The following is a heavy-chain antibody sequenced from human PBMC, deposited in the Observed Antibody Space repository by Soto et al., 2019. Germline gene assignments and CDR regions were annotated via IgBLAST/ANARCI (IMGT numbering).Heavy chain of an antibody. J-gene: IGHJ6*02. CDR1: GFTFSSYG. CDR3: VKSWLGRAVAVYYYYYGMDV. D-gene: IGHD6-19*01. CDR2: ISYDGSNK. V-gene: IGHV3-30*18. Sequence: QVQLVESGGGVVQPGRSLRLSCAASGFTFSSYGMHWVRQAPGKGLEWVAVISYDGSNKYYADSVKGRFTISRDNSKNTLYLQMNSLRAEDTAVYYCVKSWLGRAVAVYYYYYGMDVWGQGTTVTVSS.